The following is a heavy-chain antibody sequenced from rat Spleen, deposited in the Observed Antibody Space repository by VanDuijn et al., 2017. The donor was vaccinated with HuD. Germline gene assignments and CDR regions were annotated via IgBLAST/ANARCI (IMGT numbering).Heavy chain of an antibody. J-gene: IGHJ4*01. Sequence: EVQLVASGGGLVQPGRSLKLSCAASGLSFNNYWMTWIRQAPGTGLEWVASITKTGGNTYYPESVKGRFTISRDNAKSTLYLQMNSLRSEDTATYYCTRALAITRGYFMDAWGQGASVTVSS. CDR2: ITKTGGNT. D-gene: IGHD1-9*01. CDR1: GLSFNNYW. V-gene: IGHV5-31*01. CDR3: TRALAITRGYFMDA.